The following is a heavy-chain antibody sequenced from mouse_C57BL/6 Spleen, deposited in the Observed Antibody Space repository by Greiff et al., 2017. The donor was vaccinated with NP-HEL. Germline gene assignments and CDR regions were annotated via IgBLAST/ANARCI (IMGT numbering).Heavy chain of an antibody. Sequence: VQLKQSGPELVKPGASVKISCKASGYSFTGYYMNWVKQSPEKSLEWIGEINPSTGGTTYNQKFKAKATLTVDKSSSTAYMQLKSLTSEDSAVYYCARHEGDAMDYWGQGTSVTVSS. CDR3: ARHEGDAMDY. CDR2: INPSTGGT. V-gene: IGHV1-42*01. CDR1: GYSFTGYY. J-gene: IGHJ4*01.